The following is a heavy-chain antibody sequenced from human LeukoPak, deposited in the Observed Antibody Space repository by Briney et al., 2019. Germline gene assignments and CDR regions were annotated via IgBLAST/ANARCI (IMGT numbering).Heavy chain of an antibody. CDR2: IRYDGSNQ. CDR3: ARDWGPQTGAFDI. D-gene: IGHD1-14*01. J-gene: IGHJ3*02. CDR1: GFTFSTYG. V-gene: IGHV3-30*02. Sequence: GGSLRLSCAASGFTFSTYGMHWVRQAPCKGLEWVAFIRYDGSNQYYADSVKGRFTISRDNTKNTLHLQMNSLRAEDTAVYYCARDWGPQTGAFDIWGQGTMVTVSS.